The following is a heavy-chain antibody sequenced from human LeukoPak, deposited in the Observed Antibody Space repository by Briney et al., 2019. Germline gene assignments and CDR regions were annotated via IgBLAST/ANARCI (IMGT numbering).Heavy chain of an antibody. V-gene: IGHV1-69*13. Sequence: RASVKVSCKASGGTFSSYAISWVRQAPGQGLEWMGGIIPIFGTANYAQKFQGRVTITADESTSTAYMELSSLRSDDTAVYYCARDTAERDGSSDYWGQGTLVTVSS. CDR1: GGTFSSYA. D-gene: IGHD5-24*01. CDR2: IIPIFGTA. CDR3: ARDTAERDGSSDY. J-gene: IGHJ4*02.